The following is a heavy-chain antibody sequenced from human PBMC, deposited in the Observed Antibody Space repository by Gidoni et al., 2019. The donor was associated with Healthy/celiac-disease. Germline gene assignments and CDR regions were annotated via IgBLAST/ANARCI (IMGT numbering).Heavy chain of an antibody. CDR1: GFPFSSYA. V-gene: IGHV3-30*04. Sequence: QVQLVEAGGGVVQPGRSLRLSCAACGFPFSSYAMPWVRQAPRKGLEWVAVISYDGSNTDYADSVKGRFTISSDNSKNTLYLQMNSLRAEDTAVYYCARDRFYGDLLDYWGQGTLVTVSS. J-gene: IGHJ4*02. CDR3: ARDRFYGDLLDY. D-gene: IGHD4-17*01. CDR2: ISYDGSNT.